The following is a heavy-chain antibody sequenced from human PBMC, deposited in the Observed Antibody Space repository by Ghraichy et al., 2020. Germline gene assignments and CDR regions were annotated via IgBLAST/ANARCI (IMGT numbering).Heavy chain of an antibody. CDR1: GFTFSRHG. CDR3: AKERDTSGYYSFRGDYYGMDV. D-gene: IGHD3-22*01. V-gene: IGHV3-30*18. J-gene: IGHJ6*02. Sequence: GGSLRLSCAASGFTFSRHGMHWVRQAPGRGLEWVAVISYDGSQKNYADSVKGRFTISRDNSKNTLYVQMNSLRGEDTAIYYCAKERDTSGYYSFRGDYYGMDVWGQGTTVTVSS. CDR2: ISYDGSQK.